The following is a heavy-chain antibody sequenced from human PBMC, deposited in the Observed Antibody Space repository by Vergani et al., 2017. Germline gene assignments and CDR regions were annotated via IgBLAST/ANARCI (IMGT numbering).Heavy chain of an antibody. CDR1: GFTFSSYS. CDR3: ARARYDILTGYSNWYFDL. J-gene: IGHJ2*01. Sequence: EVQLVESGGGLVKPGGSLRLSCAASGFTFSSYSMNWVRQAPGKGLEWVSSISSSSSYIYYAYTVKGRFTISTNNAKSSLYLQMNSLRAEDTAVDYCARARYDILTGYSNWYFDLWGRGTLVTVSS. CDR2: ISSSSSYI. D-gene: IGHD3-9*01. V-gene: IGHV3-21*01.